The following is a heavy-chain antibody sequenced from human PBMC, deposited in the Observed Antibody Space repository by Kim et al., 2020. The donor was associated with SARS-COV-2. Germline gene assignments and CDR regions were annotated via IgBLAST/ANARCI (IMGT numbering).Heavy chain of an antibody. D-gene: IGHD3-10*01. J-gene: IGHJ4*02. Sequence: DTRYRPSFQGQVTISADKSISTAYLQWSSLKASDTAMYYCARSLEGNLDYWGQGTLVTVSS. CDR3: ARSLEGNLDY. V-gene: IGHV5-51*01. CDR2: DT.